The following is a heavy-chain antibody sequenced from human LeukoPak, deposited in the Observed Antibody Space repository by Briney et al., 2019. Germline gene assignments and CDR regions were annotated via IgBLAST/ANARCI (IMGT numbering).Heavy chain of an antibody. J-gene: IGHJ4*02. CDR2: IWYDGSNK. V-gene: IGHV3-33*01. Sequence: PGRSLRLSCAASGFTFSSYGMHWVRQAPGKGLEWVAVIWYDGSNKYYADSVKGRFTISRDNSKNTLYLQMNSLRAEDTAVYYCALLGGQRMRDHDYWGQGTLVTVSS. D-gene: IGHD3-3*01. CDR1: GFTFSSYG. CDR3: ALLGGQRMRDHDY.